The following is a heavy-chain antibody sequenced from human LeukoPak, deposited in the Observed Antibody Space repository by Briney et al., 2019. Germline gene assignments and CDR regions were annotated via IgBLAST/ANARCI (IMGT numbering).Heavy chain of an antibody. D-gene: IGHD6-13*01. CDR1: GYTFTGYY. CDR3: ARVWGSWYYYYYMDV. V-gene: IGHV1-2*02. J-gene: IGHJ6*03. CDR2: INPNSGGT. Sequence: ASVKVSCKASGYTFTGYYMHWVRQAPGQGLEWMGWINPNSGGTNYAQKFQGRVTMTRDTSISTAYMELSRLRSDDTAVYYCARVWGSWYYYYYMDVWGKGTTVTVSS.